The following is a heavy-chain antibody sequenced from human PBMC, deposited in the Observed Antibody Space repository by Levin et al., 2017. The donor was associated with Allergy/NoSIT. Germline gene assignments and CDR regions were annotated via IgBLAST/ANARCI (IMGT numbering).Heavy chain of an antibody. CDR1: GFTFSSYD. V-gene: IGHV3-13*01. Sequence: LSLTCAASGFTFSSYDMHWVRQATGKGLEWVSAIGTAGDTYYPGSVKGRFTISRENAKNSLYLQMNSLRAGDTAVYYCARGGLGMDVWGQGTTVTVSS. CDR3: ARGGLGMDV. J-gene: IGHJ6*02. CDR2: IGTAGDT.